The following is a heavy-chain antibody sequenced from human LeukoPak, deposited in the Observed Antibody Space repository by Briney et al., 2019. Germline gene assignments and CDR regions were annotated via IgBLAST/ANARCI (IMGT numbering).Heavy chain of an antibody. CDR2: IYYSGST. D-gene: IGHD3-22*01. Sequence: SETLSLTCAVSGGSISSTGYCWAWIRQPPGKGLEWIGTIYYSGSTYHNTSLKSRITMSVDTSGNQFSLRLSSVDAADTAVYYCAKAGVRYFDSSGLYAFDFWGQGTTVTVSS. J-gene: IGHJ3*01. CDR1: GGSISSTGYC. V-gene: IGHV4-39*01. CDR3: AKAGVRYFDSSGLYAFDF.